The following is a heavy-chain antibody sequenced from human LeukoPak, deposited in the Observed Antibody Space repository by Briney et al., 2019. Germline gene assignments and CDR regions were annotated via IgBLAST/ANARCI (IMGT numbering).Heavy chain of an antibody. CDR3: AKGKNIVGHIFDD. CDR2: IKGIGPTT. Sequence: PGGSLRLSCAASGFTFSDYYMSWIRQAPGKGLEWVSTIKGIGPTTYYADSVKGRFTISRDNSKNTLYLQMTSLRAEDTAVYYCAKGKNIVGHIFDDWGQGTLVTVSS. V-gene: IGHV3-11*01. D-gene: IGHD1-26*01. CDR1: GFTFSDYY. J-gene: IGHJ4*02.